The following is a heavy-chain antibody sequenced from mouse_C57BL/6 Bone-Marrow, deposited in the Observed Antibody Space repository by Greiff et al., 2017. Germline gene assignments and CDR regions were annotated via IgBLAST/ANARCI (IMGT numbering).Heavy chain of an antibody. J-gene: IGHJ3*01. D-gene: IGHD2-2*01. CDR2: IYPGDGDT. Sequence: QVQLQQSGPELVKPGASVKISCKASGYAFSSSWMNWVKQRPGKGLEWIGRIYPGDGDTNYNGKFKGKATLTADNSSSTAYMQLSSLTSEDSAVYFCARPLWLRREDWFAYWGQGTLVTVSA. V-gene: IGHV1-82*01. CDR1: GYAFSSSW. CDR3: ARPLWLRREDWFAY.